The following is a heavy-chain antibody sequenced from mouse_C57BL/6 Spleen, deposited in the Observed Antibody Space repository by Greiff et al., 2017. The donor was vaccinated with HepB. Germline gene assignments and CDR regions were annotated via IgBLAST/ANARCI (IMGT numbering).Heavy chain of an antibody. CDR2: IDPSDSYT. J-gene: IGHJ2*01. CDR3: ARGGGRGHFDY. CDR1: GYTFTSYW. D-gene: IGHD3-1*01. Sequence: QVQLQQPGAELVKPGASVKLSCKASGYTFTSYWMQWVKQRPGQGLEWIGEIDPSDSYTNYNQKFKGKATLTVDTSSSTAYMQLSSLTSEDSAVYYCARGGGRGHFDYWGQGTTLTVSS. V-gene: IGHV1-50*01.